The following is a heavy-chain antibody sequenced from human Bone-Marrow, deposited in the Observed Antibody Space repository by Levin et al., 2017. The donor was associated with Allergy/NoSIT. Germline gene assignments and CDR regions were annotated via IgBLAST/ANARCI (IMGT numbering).Heavy chain of an antibody. CDR2: ISPNSGTT. Sequence: ASVKVSCKASGYTFTGHFIHWVRQAPGQGLEWMGWISPNSGTTHFAEKFQDRVTLARDTSINTAYMEINSLRSDDTAVYYCARDPFSPLYASAMYYRGNCFDPWGQGTLFIVSS. D-gene: IGHD3-10*01. CDR3: ARDPFSPLYASAMYYRGNCFDP. J-gene: IGHJ5*02. V-gene: IGHV1-2*02. CDR1: GYTFTGHF.